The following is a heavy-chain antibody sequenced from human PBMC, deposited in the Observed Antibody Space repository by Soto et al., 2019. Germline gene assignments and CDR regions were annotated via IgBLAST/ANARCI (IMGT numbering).Heavy chain of an antibody. CDR3: ARDPVPSSSSLAGRFDP. J-gene: IGHJ5*02. CDR2: INPNSGGT. Sequence: ASVKVSCKASGYTFTGYYMHWVRQAPGQGLEWMGWINPNSGGTNYAQKFQGWVTMTRDTSISTAYMELSRLRSDDTAVYYCARDPVPSSSSLAGRFDPWGQGTLVTVSS. V-gene: IGHV1-2*04. CDR1: GYTFTGYY. D-gene: IGHD6-6*01.